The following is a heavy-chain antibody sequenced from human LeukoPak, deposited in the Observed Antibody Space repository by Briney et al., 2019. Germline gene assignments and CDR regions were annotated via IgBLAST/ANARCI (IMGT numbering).Heavy chain of an antibody. CDR3: ARVGDYDSSGYYGWFDP. J-gene: IGHJ5*02. D-gene: IGHD3-22*01. Sequence: SETLSPTCAVYGGSFSGYYWSWIRQPPGKGLEWIGEINHSGSTNYNPSLKSRVTISVDTSKNQFSLKLSSVTAADTAVYYCARVGDYDSSGYYGWFDPWRQGTLVAVSS. CDR1: GGSFSGYY. CDR2: INHSGST. V-gene: IGHV4-34*01.